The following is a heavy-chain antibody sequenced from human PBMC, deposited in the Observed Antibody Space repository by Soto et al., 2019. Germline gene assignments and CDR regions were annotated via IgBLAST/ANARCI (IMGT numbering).Heavy chain of an antibody. D-gene: IGHD3-22*01. CDR2: IKQDGSQK. Sequence: PGGSLRLSCAASGFTFSSYGMSWVRQGPGKGLEWVANIKQDGSQKNYVDSVKGRVTISRDNAKNSLYLQMNSLRAEDTAVYYWARHDYYDSSGSSYYGMEVWGQGTTVTVSS. J-gene: IGHJ6*02. CDR1: GFTFSSYG. V-gene: IGHV3-7*04. CDR3: ARHDYYDSSGSSYYGMEV.